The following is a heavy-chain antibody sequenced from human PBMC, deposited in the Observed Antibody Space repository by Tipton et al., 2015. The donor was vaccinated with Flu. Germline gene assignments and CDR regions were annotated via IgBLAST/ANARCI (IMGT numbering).Heavy chain of an antibody. Sequence: TLSLTCTVSGGSISSSSYYRGWIRQPPGKGLEWIGSIYYSGSTYYNPSLKSRVTISVDTSKNQFSLKLSSVTAADTAVYYCARDVSGGILTGYRYFDYWGQGTLVTVSS. CDR2: IYYSGST. V-gene: IGHV4-39*07. CDR1: GGSISSSSYY. J-gene: IGHJ4*02. CDR3: ARDVSGGILTGYRYFDY. D-gene: IGHD3-9*01.